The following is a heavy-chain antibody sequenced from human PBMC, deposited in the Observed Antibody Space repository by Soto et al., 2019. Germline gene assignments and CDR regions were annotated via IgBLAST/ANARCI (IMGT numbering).Heavy chain of an antibody. CDR2: IYYSGST. Sequence: SETLSLTCTVSGGSISSYYWSWIRQPPGKGLELIGYIYYSGSTNYNPSLKSRVTISVDTSKNQFSLKLSSVTAADTAVYYCASAFACYGMDVWGQGTTVTVSS. D-gene: IGHD3-9*01. CDR3: ASAFACYGMDV. V-gene: IGHV4-59*08. CDR1: GGSISSYY. J-gene: IGHJ6*02.